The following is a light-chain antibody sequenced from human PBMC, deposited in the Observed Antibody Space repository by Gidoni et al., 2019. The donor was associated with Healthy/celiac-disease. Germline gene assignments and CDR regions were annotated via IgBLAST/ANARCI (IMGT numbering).Light chain of an antibody. V-gene: IGKV3-15*01. CDR2: GAS. CDR1: QSVSSN. CDR3: QQYNK. J-gene: IGKJ1*01. Sequence: EIVMTQSPATLSVSPGERATLSCRASQSVSSNLAWYQQKPGQAPRLLIYGASTRATGIPARFSGSGSGTEFTLTISSLQSEDFAVYYCQQYNKFGQXTKVETK.